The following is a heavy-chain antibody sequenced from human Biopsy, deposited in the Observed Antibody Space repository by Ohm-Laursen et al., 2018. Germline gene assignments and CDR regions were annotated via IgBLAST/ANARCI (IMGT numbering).Heavy chain of an antibody. J-gene: IGHJ3*02. V-gene: IGHV1-2*02. Sequence: ASVKVSCNVSGYTFTAYFIHWVRQSPGQGLEWMGWIGPNSGATNYAQKFQGRVTMTGDTSISTAYMELSRLTSDDTGVYYCVRDRGMQQVVRVRADTFHMWGQGTVVTVSS. CDR2: IGPNSGAT. CDR3: VRDRGMQQVVRVRADTFHM. D-gene: IGHD6-13*01. CDR1: GYTFTAYF.